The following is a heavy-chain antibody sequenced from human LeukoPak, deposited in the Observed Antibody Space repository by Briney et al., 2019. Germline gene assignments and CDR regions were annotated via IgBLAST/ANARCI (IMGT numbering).Heavy chain of an antibody. Sequence: PGGSLRLSCAASGFTFSDYYMSWIRQAPGKGLEWVAHTNIGGSNTYYADSMGGRFTISRDNSRNTLYLQLRSLRAEDTAVYYCARDWGIQNMYYFDSWGQGTQVTVSS. J-gene: IGHJ4*02. CDR1: GFTFSDYY. D-gene: IGHD6-13*01. CDR3: ARDWGIQNMYYFDS. CDR2: TNIGGSNT. V-gene: IGHV3-11*01.